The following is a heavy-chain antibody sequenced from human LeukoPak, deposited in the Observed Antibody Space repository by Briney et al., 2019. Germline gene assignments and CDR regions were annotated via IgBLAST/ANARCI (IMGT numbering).Heavy chain of an antibody. V-gene: IGHV1-8*01. J-gene: IGHJ3*02. CDR1: GYTFTSYD. CDR3: ASLAVAKVRNAFDI. CDR2: MNPNSGNT. D-gene: IGHD6-19*01. Sequence: ASVKVSCKASGYTFTSYDINWVRQATGQGLEWMGWMNPNSGNTGYAQKFQGRVTMTRNTSISTAYMELSSLRSEDTAVYYCASLAVAKVRNAFDIWGQGTMVTVSS.